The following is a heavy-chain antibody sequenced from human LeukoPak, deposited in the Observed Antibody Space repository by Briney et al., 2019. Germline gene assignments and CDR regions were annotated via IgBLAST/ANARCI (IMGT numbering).Heavy chain of an antibody. V-gene: IGHV4-30-4*08. CDR2: FYYSGST. J-gene: IGHJ3*02. Sequence: SETLSLTCTVSGGSISSGDYYWSWIRQPPGKGLEWIGYFYYSGSTYYNPSLKSRVTISVDTSKNQFSLKLSPVTAADTAVYYCARVAPAAIGAFDIWGQGTMVTVSS. CDR3: ARVAPAAIGAFDI. D-gene: IGHD2-2*02. CDR1: GGSISSGDYY.